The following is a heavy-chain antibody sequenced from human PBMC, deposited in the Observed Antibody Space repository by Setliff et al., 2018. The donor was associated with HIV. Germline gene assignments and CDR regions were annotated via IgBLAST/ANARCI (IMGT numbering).Heavy chain of an antibody. J-gene: IGHJ4*02. D-gene: IGHD1-7*01. CDR3: ARENRIMGSRTFDF. Sequence: SETLSLTCSVSGGSISSHYWTWIRQPPGKGLEWIGYIYYSGSTSYNPSLKSRGTISVDSSKNQLSLKVSSVTAADTAVYYCARENRIMGSRTFDFWGRGTLVTVSS. CDR1: GGSISSHY. CDR2: IYYSGST. V-gene: IGHV4-59*11.